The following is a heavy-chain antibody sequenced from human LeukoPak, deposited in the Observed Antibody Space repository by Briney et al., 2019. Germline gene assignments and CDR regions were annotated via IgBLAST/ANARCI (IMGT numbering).Heavy chain of an antibody. D-gene: IGHD3-10*01. CDR1: GGSFTNYY. CDR3: ARYYGSGSKTVRAIDY. CDR2: IYYSGST. J-gene: IGHJ4*02. V-gene: IGHV4-34*01. Sequence: SETLSLTCAVYGGSFTNYYWSWIRRPPGKGLEWIGAIYYSGSTYYDPSLKSRINISIDTSKNQFFLRVTSVTAADTAVYYCARYYGSGSKTVRAIDYWGQGTLVIVSS.